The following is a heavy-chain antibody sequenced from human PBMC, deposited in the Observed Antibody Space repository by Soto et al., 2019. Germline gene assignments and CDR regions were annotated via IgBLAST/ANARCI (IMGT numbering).Heavy chain of an antibody. CDR1: GYTFTSYG. J-gene: IGHJ6*02. CDR3: ARDEYSNAWTLYYDYGMDV. CDR2: ISAYNGNR. D-gene: IGHD6-6*01. V-gene: IGHV1-18*01. Sequence: QVQLVQSGAEVKKPGASVKVSCKASGYTFTSYGVTWVRQAPGQGLEWMGWISAYNGNRNYAQRLQGRVTMTTDTSTSTAYMELRSLRSDDTAVYYCARDEYSNAWTLYYDYGMDVWGQGTTVIVSS.